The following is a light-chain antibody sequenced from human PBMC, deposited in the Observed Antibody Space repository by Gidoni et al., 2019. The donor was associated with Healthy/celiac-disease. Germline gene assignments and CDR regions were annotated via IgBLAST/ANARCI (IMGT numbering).Light chain of an antibody. CDR2: VVS. V-gene: IGKV2-28*01. J-gene: IGKJ4*01. CDR3: MQALQTPLT. CDR1: QSLLHSNGYNY. Sequence: DIVMTQSPLSLPVTPGEPASIACRASQSLLHSNGYNYLDWYLQKPGQSPQLLIYVVSNRASGVPDRFSGSGSGTDFTLKISRVEAEDVGVYYCMQALQTPLTFGGGTKVEIK.